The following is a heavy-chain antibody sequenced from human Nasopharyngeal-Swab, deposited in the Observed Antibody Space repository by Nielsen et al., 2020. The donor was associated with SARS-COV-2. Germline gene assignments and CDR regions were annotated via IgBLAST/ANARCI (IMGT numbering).Heavy chain of an antibody. J-gene: IGHJ5*02. CDR3: ASYYYDSSDYSYWFDP. V-gene: IGHV4-39*01. Sequence: GSLRLSCTVSGDSISSNSYYWGWIRQSPGKGLGWIGSFSYSGTTYSNPSLKSRVTISVDTSKNQFSVKLSSVTAADTAVYYCASYYYDSSDYSYWFDPWGQGTPVTVSS. D-gene: IGHD3-22*01. CDR2: FSYSGTT. CDR1: GDSISSNSYY.